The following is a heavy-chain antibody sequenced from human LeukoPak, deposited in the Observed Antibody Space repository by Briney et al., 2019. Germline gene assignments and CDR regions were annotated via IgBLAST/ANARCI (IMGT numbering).Heavy chain of an antibody. CDR3: ARAYGLRYFDWPHYYYYMDV. CDR1: GFIFSDYY. V-gene: IGHV3-11*04. J-gene: IGHJ6*03. Sequence: PGGSLRLSCAASGFIFSDYYLIWIRQAPGKGLEWISYISSSGRTIYYADSVKGRFTISRDNAKNSLYLQMNSLRAEDTAVYYCARAYGLRYFDWPHYYYYMDVWGKGTTVTISS. CDR2: ISSSGRTI. D-gene: IGHD3-9*01.